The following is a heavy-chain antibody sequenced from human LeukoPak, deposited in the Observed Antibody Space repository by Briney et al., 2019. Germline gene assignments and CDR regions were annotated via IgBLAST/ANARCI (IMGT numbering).Heavy chain of an antibody. CDR3: ARDRLGHLFSVSLFDL. J-gene: IGHJ4*02. V-gene: IGHV3-20*01. CDR2: INYNGAIT. CDR1: GFTFVDYG. D-gene: IGHD3-3*02. Sequence: PGGSLRLSCATSGFTFVDYGLSWVRRAPGKGLEWLCAINYNGAITDYADSVKGRFTISRDIAKNSLYLQMNSLKPEATALYNCARDRLGHLFSVSLFDLWGQGTLVNVSS.